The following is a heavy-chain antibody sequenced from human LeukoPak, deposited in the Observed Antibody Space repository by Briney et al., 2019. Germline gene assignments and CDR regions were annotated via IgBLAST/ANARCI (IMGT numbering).Heavy chain of an antibody. J-gene: IGHJ4*02. Sequence: SETLSLTCTVSGGSISGYYWSWVRQSPGKGLEWIAYIYNSGTTNYNPSLKSRVTISVHTSKNQFSLKLSSVTAADTAVYYCARHEDGYYPMLHWGQGTLVTVSS. V-gene: IGHV4-59*08. CDR3: ARHEDGYYPMLH. CDR1: GGSISGYY. CDR2: IYNSGTT. D-gene: IGHD5-24*01.